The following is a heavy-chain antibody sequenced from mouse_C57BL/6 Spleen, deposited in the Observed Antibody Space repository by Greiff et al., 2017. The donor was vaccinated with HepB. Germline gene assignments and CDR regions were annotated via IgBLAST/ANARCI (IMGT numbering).Heavy chain of an antibody. Sequence: QVQLQQPGAELMRPGSSVKLSCKASGYTFTSYWMDWVKQRPGQGLEWIGNIYPSDSETHYNQKFKDKATLTVDKSSSTAYMQLSSLTSEDSAVYYCARDDGYYGFAYWGQGTLVTVSA. CDR1: GYTFTSYW. D-gene: IGHD2-3*01. CDR2: IYPSDSET. CDR3: ARDDGYYGFAY. J-gene: IGHJ3*01. V-gene: IGHV1-61*01.